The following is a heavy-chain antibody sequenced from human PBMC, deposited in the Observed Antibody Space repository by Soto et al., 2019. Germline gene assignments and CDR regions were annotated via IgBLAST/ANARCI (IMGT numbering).Heavy chain of an antibody. Sequence: GASVKVSCKASGYTFTGYYMHWVRQAPGQGLEWMGWINPSSGGTNYAQKFQGWVTMTRDTSISTAYMELSRLRSDDTAVYYCARDRVAAAGPHYVYYGMDVWGQGTTVTVSS. CDR2: INPSSGGT. D-gene: IGHD6-13*01. J-gene: IGHJ6*02. CDR1: GYTFTGYY. V-gene: IGHV1-2*04. CDR3: ARDRVAAAGPHYVYYGMDV.